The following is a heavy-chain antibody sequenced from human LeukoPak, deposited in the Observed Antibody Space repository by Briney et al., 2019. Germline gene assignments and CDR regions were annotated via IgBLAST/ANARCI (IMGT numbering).Heavy chain of an antibody. D-gene: IGHD4-17*01. CDR3: GRVPTATFFDY. V-gene: IGHV4-39*01. CDR2: IYYSRST. CDR1: GGSISSYY. J-gene: IGHJ4*02. Sequence: PSETLSLTCTVSGGSISSYYWGWIRQPPGRGLGWIGSIYYSRSTYYNPSLKGRVTISVDTSKNQFSLKLSSVTAADTAGYYVGRVPTATFFDYWGQGTLVTVSS.